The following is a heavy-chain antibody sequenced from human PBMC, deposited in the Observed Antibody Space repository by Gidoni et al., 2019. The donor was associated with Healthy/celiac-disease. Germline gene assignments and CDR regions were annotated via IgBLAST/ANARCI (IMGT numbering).Heavy chain of an antibody. D-gene: IGHD3-9*01. J-gene: IGHJ4*02. Sequence: QVQLVQSGAEVKKPGASVKVSCKASGYTFTSYAMHWVRQAPGQRLEWMGWINAGNGNTKYSQKFQGRVTITRDTSASTAYMELSSLRSEDTAVYYCARDPLYYDILTGYSYYFDYWGQGTLVTVSS. CDR2: INAGNGNT. V-gene: IGHV1-3*01. CDR3: ARDPLYYDILTGYSYYFDY. CDR1: GYTFTSYA.